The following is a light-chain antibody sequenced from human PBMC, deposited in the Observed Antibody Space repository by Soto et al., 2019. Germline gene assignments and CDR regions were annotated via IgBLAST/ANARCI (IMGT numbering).Light chain of an antibody. Sequence: QLVLTQSPSASASLGASVKLTCTLSSGHCSYAIAWHQQQPEKGPRYLMKLNSDGSHSKGDGIPDRFSGSSSGAARYRTISSLKAEAEADYYCQPVGTGIVVFGGGTKLTVL. J-gene: IGLJ2*01. CDR1: SGHCSYA. CDR3: QPVGTGIVV. V-gene: IGLV4-69*01. CDR2: LNSDGSH.